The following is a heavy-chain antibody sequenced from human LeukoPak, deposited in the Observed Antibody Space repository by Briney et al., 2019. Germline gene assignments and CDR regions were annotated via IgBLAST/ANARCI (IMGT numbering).Heavy chain of an antibody. V-gene: IGHV1-2*02. CDR2: INPNTGGT. Sequence: ASVKVSCKASGYSFSDNYMHWVRQVPGQGLEWMGWINPNTGGTNYAQKFQGRVTMTRDTSISTAYLELSRLRSDDTAVYYCAREVYGDSSFDYWGQGTLLTVSS. D-gene: IGHD4-17*01. J-gene: IGHJ4*02. CDR3: AREVYGDSSFDY. CDR1: GYSFSDNY.